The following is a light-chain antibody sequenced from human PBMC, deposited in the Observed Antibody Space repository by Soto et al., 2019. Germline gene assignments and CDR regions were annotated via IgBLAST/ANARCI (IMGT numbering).Light chain of an antibody. CDR2: AAS. J-gene: IGKJ4*01. Sequence: IHLTQSPSSLSASPAHRFTITGRASQDISSHLAWYQQKPGKAPKVLIYAASTLQAGVPSRFSGSGSGTDFTLTISSLQPEDVAAYYCQKYNSAPLTFGGGTKVDI. CDR1: QDISSH. V-gene: IGKV1-27*01. CDR3: QKYNSAPLT.